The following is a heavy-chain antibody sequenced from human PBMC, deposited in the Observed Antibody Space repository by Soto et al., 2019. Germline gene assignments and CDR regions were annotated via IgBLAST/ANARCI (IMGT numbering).Heavy chain of an antibody. V-gene: IGHV5-10-1*01. CDR1: GYSFTTYW. CDR2: IDPSDSYT. D-gene: IGHD2-15*01. J-gene: IGHJ4*02. CDR3: ARSGTSSGRFSDY. Sequence: GESLKISCKGSGYSFTTYWISWVRQMPGKGLEWMGRIDPSDSYTNYSPSFQGHVTISADKSITTAYLQWSSLRASDTAMYYCARSGTSSGRFSDYWGQGTLVTVS.